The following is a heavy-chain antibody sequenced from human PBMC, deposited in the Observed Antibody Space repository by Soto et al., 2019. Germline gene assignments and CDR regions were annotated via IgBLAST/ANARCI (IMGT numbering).Heavy chain of an antibody. CDR2: IWYDGSNK. V-gene: IGHV3-33*01. J-gene: IGHJ6*02. CDR3: ARDVEGSYGYYYYYYGMDV. Sequence: ESGGGVVQPGRSLRLSCAASGFTFSSYGMHWVRQAPGKGLEWVAVIWYDGSNKYYADSVKGRFTISRDNSKNTLYLQMNSLRAEDTAVYYCARDVEGSYGYYYYYYGMDVWGQETTVTVSS. CDR1: GFTFSSYG. D-gene: IGHD5-18*01.